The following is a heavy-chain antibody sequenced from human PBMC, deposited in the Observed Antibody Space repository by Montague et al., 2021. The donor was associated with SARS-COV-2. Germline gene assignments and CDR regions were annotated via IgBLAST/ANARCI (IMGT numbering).Heavy chain of an antibody. J-gene: IGHJ4*02. CDR2: IYYTGST. V-gene: IGHV4-59*12. Sequence: SETLSLTCTVPGGSISGYYWTWIRQPPGKGLEWIGYIYYTGSTNYNPSLKSRVTISVDTPKNQFSLKLSSVTAADTAVYYCASHTSDICSGIDSWGQGTLVTVSS. CDR1: GGSISGYY. D-gene: IGHD3-3*01. CDR3: ASHTSDICSGIDS.